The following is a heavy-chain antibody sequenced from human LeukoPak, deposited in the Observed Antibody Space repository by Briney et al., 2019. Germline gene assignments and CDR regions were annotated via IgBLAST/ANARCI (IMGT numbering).Heavy chain of an antibody. CDR1: GFTFSSYS. CDR2: ISSSSSYI. CDR3: AKDYHYDFWSGYYLGNYYFDY. D-gene: IGHD3-3*01. V-gene: IGHV3-21*01. Sequence: GGSLRLSCAASGFTFSSYSMNWVRQAPGKGLEWVSSISSSSSYIYYADSVKGRFTISRDNSKNTLYLQMNSLRAEDTAVYYCAKDYHYDFWSGYYLGNYYFDYWGQGTLVTVSS. J-gene: IGHJ4*02.